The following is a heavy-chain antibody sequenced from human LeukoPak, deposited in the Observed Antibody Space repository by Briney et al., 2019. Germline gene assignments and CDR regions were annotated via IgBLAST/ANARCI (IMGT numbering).Heavy chain of an antibody. CDR3: ARVRMRGWLQSPFDY. CDR2: INHSGST. J-gene: IGHJ4*02. CDR1: GGSFSGYY. Sequence: PSETLSLTCAVYGGSFSGYYWSWIRQPPGKGLEWIGEINHSGSTNYNPSLKSRVTISVDTSKNQFSLKLSSVTAADTAVYYCARVRMRGWLQSPFDYWGQGTLVTVSS. D-gene: IGHD5-24*01. V-gene: IGHV4-34*01.